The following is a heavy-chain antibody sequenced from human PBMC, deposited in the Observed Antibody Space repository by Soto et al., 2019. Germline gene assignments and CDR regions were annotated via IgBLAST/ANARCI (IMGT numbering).Heavy chain of an antibody. J-gene: IGHJ5*02. D-gene: IGHD6-13*01. V-gene: IGHV1-69*01. CDR1: GGTFSSYA. Sequence: QVQLVQSGAEVKKPGSSVKVSCKASGGTFSSYAISWVRQAPGQGLEWMGGIIPIFGTANYAQKFQGRVTITADESTSTAYMELSSLRSEDTAVYYCARVGAIAEAGTIQDWFDPWGQGTLVTVSS. CDR3: ARVGAIAEAGTIQDWFDP. CDR2: IIPIFGTA.